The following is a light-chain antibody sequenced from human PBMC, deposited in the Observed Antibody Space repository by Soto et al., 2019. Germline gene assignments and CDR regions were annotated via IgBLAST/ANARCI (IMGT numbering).Light chain of an antibody. Sequence: QSALTQPASVAGSPGQSITISCPGTSGEVGGYNYVSWYQQHPGKAPKLMIYEVSNRPSGVSNRFSGSKSGNTASLTISGLQAEDEADYYCSSYTSSSTLGYVFGTGTKVTAL. CDR2: EVS. CDR3: SSYTSSSTLGYV. J-gene: IGLJ1*01. V-gene: IGLV2-14*01. CDR1: SGEVGGYNY.